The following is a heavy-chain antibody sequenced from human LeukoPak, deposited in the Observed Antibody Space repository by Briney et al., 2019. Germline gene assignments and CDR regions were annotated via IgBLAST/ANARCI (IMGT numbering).Heavy chain of an antibody. CDR3: ARDLRWGVVHGELTP. CDR2: ISSSGSTI. D-gene: IGHD3-16*01. J-gene: IGHJ3*01. V-gene: IGHV3-48*04. Sequence: PGGSLRLSCAASGFTFSSFGMSWVRRAPGKGLEWVSYISSSGSTIYYADSVKGRFTISRDNAKNSLYLQMNSLRAEDTAVYYCARDLRWGVVHGELTPWGQGTMVTVSS. CDR1: GFTFSSFG.